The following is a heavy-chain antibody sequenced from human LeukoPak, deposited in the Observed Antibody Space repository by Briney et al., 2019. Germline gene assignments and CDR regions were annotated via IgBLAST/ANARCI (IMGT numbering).Heavy chain of an antibody. Sequence: GGSLRLSCAASGFTFSSYAMSWVRQAPGKGLEWVSAISGSGGSTYYADSVKGRFTISRDNSKNTLYLQMNSLRAEDTAVYYCARGRLAVAGTGWWYFDYWGQGTLVTVSS. V-gene: IGHV3-23*01. CDR3: ARGRLAVAGTGWWYFDY. CDR1: GFTFSSYA. CDR2: ISGSGGST. D-gene: IGHD6-19*01. J-gene: IGHJ4*02.